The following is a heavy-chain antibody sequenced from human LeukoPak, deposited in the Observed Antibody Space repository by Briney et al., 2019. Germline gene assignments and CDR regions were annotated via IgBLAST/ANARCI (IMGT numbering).Heavy chain of an antibody. CDR2: TFLTAKT. CDR3: ARIFDY. Sequence: WSXXXPGNSPEWIGDTFLTAKTNYNPSLSSRATISLHTSKSQFSLRLTSMTAADTAVYYCARIFDYWGQGILVTVSS. J-gene: IGHJ4*02. V-gene: IGHV4-59*12.